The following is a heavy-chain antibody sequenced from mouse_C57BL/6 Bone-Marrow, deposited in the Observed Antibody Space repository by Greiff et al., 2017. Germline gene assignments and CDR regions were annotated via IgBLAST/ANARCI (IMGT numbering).Heavy chain of an antibody. Sequence: VQLQQPGAELVKPGASVKMSCKASGYTFTSYWITWVKQRPGQGLEWIGDIYPASGRPNYNEKFKSKAILPVDPSSNTAYMQLSSLTSEDSSVFYCARSGPLGRSFDYWGQGTTLTVSS. D-gene: IGHD4-1*01. CDR3: ARSGPLGRSFDY. CDR1: GYTFTSYW. J-gene: IGHJ2*01. V-gene: IGHV1-55*01. CDR2: IYPASGRP.